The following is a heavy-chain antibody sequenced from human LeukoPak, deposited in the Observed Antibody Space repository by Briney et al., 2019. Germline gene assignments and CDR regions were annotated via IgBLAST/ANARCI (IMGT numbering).Heavy chain of an antibody. CDR1: GGSINSSRDY. J-gene: IGHJ5*02. CDR2: IYYSGST. V-gene: IGHV4-39*07. CDR3: ARVTLRKRFDP. Sequence: SETLSLTCTVSGGSINSSRDYWGWIRQPPGKGLEWIGSIYYSGSTYYNPSLKSRVTISVDTSKNQFSLKLSSVTAADTAVYYCARVTLRKRFDPWGQGTLVTVSS.